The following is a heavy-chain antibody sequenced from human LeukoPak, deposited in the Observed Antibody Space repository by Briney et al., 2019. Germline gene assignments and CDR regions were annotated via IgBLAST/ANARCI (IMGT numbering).Heavy chain of an antibody. J-gene: IGHJ4*02. D-gene: IGHD5-18*01. CDR3: ARGDTDIDY. Sequence: PSETLSLTCTVSGGSISTTAYYWGWIRQPPGKGLEWIGSVFYTGNTFYNPSLQSRVTLSVDTSKNQFSLKLSSVTAADTAVYYCARGDTDIDYWGQGTLVTVSS. CDR2: VFYTGNT. V-gene: IGHV4-39*07. CDR1: GGSISTTAYY.